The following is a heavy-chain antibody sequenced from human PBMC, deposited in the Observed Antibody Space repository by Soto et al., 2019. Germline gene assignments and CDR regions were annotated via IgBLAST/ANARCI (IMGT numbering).Heavy chain of an antibody. CDR3: ARDPSSGGRCYVGVSLFER. CDR2: IIPIFGTA. J-gene: IGHJ5*02. CDR1: GCTLSSYA. D-gene: IGHD2-15*01. Sequence: SVKVSCKASGCTLSSYAISWVRQAPGQGLEWMGGIIPIFGTANYAQKFQGRVTITADESTSTAYMELSSLRSEDTAVYYCARDPSSGGRCYVGVSLFERWGEGTLV. V-gene: IGHV1-69*13.